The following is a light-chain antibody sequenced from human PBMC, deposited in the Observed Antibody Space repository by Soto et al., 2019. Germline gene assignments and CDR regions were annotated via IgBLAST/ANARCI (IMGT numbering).Light chain of an antibody. Sequence: QSVLTQPPSASGTLGQRVTISCSGSNSNIGRNTVNWYQQLPGTAPNLLIYRNNQRPSGVPDRFSGSKSGSSASLAISGLQSDDESDYYCASWDDGMTGYVFGTGTKVTVL. CDR1: NSNIGRNT. V-gene: IGLV1-44*01. CDR3: ASWDDGMTGYV. J-gene: IGLJ1*01. CDR2: RNN.